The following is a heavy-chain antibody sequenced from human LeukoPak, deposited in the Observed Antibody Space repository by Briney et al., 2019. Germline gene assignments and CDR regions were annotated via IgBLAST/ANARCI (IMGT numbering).Heavy chain of an antibody. D-gene: IGHD3-22*01. CDR1: GFTLSRYA. J-gene: IGHJ4*02. CDR3: ARDYCYDSSGYSGVAS. CDR2: ISYDGSNK. V-gene: IGHV3-30-3*01. Sequence: PGRSLRLSSAASGFTLSRYAMHWVRQAPGKGLEWVAVISYDGSNKYYADSVKGRFTISRDNSKNTLYLQMNSLRAEDTAVYYCARDYCYDSSGYSGVASWGQGKGVTVSS.